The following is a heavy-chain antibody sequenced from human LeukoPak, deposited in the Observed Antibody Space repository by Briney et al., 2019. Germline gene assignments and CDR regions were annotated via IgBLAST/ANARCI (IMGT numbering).Heavy chain of an antibody. CDR1: GGSISTSNYY. J-gene: IGHJ5*02. Sequence: SETLSLTCTVSGGSISTSNYYWGWIRQPPGKGLEWIGSSYYSGSTYYNPSLKSLVTITVDTSKTQFSLKLSSVTAADTAVYYCAREGRTAMVRGVTVGFDPWGQGTLVTVSS. V-gene: IGHV4-39*07. D-gene: IGHD5-18*01. CDR3: AREGRTAMVRGVTVGFDP. CDR2: SYYSGST.